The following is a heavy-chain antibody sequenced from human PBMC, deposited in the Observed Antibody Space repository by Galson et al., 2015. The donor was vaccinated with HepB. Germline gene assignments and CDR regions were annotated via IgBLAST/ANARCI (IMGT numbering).Heavy chain of an antibody. CDR1: GGSVSSGNYY. CDR3: ARVRGYCSGGSCSKNRYYFDY. CDR2: IYYSGST. Sequence: SETLSLTCTVSGGSVSSGNYYWSWIRQPPGKGLEWIGYIYYSGSTNYNPSLKSRVTISVDTSKNQFSLKLSSVTAADTAVYYCARVRGYCSGGSCSKNRYYFDYWGQGTLVTVSS. V-gene: IGHV4-61*01. J-gene: IGHJ4*02. D-gene: IGHD2-15*01.